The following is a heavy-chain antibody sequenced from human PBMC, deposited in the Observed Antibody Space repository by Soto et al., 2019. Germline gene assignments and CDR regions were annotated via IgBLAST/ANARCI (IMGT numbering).Heavy chain of an antibody. J-gene: IGHJ4*02. CDR2: IIPIFGTA. D-gene: IGHD6-13*01. CDR1: GGTFSSYA. V-gene: IGHV1-69*12. Sequence: QVQLVQSGAEVKKPGSSVKVSCKASGGTFSSYAISWVRQAPGQGLERMGGIIPIFGTANYAQKFQGRVKITADESTSTAYMELSSLRSEDTAVYYCARGGPESSSGWAYFDYWGQGTLVTVSS. CDR3: ARGGPESSSGWAYFDY.